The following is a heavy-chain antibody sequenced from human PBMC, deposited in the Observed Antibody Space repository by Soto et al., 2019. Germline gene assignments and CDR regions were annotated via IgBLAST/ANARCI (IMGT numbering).Heavy chain of an antibody. V-gene: IGHV4-34*01. CDR3: ARVRASRGQRDLEF. J-gene: IGHJ4*02. Sequence: QVQLQQWGAGLLKPSETLSLTCGVYGGSFSGYYWNWIRQPPRTGLEWIGEINPSGGTNYNPSLKSRVTISADTSKNQFSLKLSSVTAADTAVYYCARVRASRGQRDLEFWGQGTLVTVSS. CDR2: INPSGGT. CDR1: GGSFSGYY. D-gene: IGHD6-13*01.